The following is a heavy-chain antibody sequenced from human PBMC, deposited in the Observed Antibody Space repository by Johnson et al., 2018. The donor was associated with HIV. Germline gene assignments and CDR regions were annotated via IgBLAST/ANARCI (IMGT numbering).Heavy chain of an antibody. D-gene: IGHD2-2*01. CDR3: ARDSASDAVDI. V-gene: IGHV3-13*01. CDR1: GFTFSSYD. J-gene: IGHJ3*02. CDR2: IGTAGDT. Sequence: EQLVESGGGLVQPGGSLRLSCAASGFTFSSYDMHWVRQATGKGLEWVSAIGTAGDTYYPGSVKGRFTSSRENAKNSLYLQMNSLRAGDTAVYYCARDSASDAVDIWGQGTMVTVSS.